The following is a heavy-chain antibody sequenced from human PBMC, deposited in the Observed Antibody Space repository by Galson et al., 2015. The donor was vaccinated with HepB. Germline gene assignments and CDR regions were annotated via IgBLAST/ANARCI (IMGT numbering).Heavy chain of an antibody. Sequence: SLRLSCATSGFTFGDYSMSWVRQAPGKGLEWVGVIGTKAYGGTTEYAASVKDRFTISRDDSKSIAYLQMNSLKTEDTAVYYCTRDRREEGYSRGLYGDYYYYYAMDVWGQGTTVTVSS. D-gene: IGHD6-19*01. V-gene: IGHV3-49*04. CDR3: TRDRREEGYSRGLYGDYYYYYAMDV. CDR1: GFTFGDYS. CDR2: IGTKAYGGTT. J-gene: IGHJ6*02.